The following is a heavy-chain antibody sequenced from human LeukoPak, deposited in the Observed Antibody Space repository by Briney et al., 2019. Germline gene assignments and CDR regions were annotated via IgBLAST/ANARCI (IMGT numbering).Heavy chain of an antibody. CDR1: GGSISRYH. CDR3: ATHDGSSWFYFDY. D-gene: IGHD6-13*01. V-gene: IGHV4-59*08. J-gene: IGHJ4*02. CDR2: IHHTGST. Sequence: PSETLSLTCTVSGGSISRYHWSWVRQPPGKGLEWIGYIHHTGSTNFNPSLKSRVTMSVDTSENQFSLQLSSVTAADMALYYCATHDGSSWFYFDYWSQGTLVTVSS.